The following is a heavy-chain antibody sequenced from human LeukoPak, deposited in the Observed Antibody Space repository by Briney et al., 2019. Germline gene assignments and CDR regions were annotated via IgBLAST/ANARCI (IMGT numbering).Heavy chain of an antibody. Sequence: SVKVSCKASGYTFTSYGISWVRQAPGQGLEWMGRIIPIVGVANYAQNFQGRVTITADKSTSTAYMELSSLRSEDTAVYYCARDFLWGRNYYYYMDVWGKGTTVTVSS. CDR1: GYTFTSYG. V-gene: IGHV1-69*04. CDR2: IIPIVGVA. D-gene: IGHD7-27*01. CDR3: ARDFLWGRNYYYYMDV. J-gene: IGHJ6*03.